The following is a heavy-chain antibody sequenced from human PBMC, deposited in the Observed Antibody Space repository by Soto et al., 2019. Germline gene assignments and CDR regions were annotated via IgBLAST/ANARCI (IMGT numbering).Heavy chain of an antibody. CDR1: GFTFSSYA. V-gene: IGHV3-23*01. Sequence: GGSLRLSCAASGFTFSSYAMSWVRQAPGKGLEWVSAISGSGGSTYYADSVKGRFTISRDNSKNTLCLQMNSLRAEDTAVYYCAKGYGDYGNSYYYYYMDVWGKGTTVTVSS. D-gene: IGHD4-17*01. CDR2: ISGSGGST. J-gene: IGHJ6*03. CDR3: AKGYGDYGNSYYYYYMDV.